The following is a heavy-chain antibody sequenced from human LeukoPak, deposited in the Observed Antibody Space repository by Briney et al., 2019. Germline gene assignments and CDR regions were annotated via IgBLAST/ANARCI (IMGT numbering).Heavy chain of an antibody. CDR2: ISYDGGNK. CDR3: ARGRPHGNDY. J-gene: IGHJ4*02. CDR1: GFTFSSYG. D-gene: IGHD4-23*01. V-gene: IGHV3-30*03. Sequence: PGRSLRLSCAASGFTFSSYGMHWVRQAPGKGLEWVAVISYDGGNKYYADSVKGRFTISRDNSKNTLYLQINSLRAEDTAVYYCARGRPHGNDYWGQGTLVTVSS.